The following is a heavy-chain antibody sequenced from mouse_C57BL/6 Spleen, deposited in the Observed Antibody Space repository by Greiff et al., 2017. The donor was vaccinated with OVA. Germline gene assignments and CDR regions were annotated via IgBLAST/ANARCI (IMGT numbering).Heavy chain of an antibody. D-gene: IGHD2-4*01. CDR3: ARGSRQWYFDV. V-gene: IGHV1-50*01. CDR2: IDPSDSYT. Sequence: VQLQQPGAELVKPGASVKLSCKASGYTFTSYWMQWVKQRPGQGLEWIGEIDPSDSYTNYNQKFKGKATLTVDTSSSTAYMQLSSLTSEDSAVYYCARGSRQWYFDVWGTGTTVTVSS. J-gene: IGHJ1*03. CDR1: GYTFTSYW.